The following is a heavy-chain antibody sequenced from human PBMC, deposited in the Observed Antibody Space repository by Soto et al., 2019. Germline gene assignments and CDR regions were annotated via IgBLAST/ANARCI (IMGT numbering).Heavy chain of an antibody. D-gene: IGHD3-16*01. CDR3: AEGFALAH. J-gene: IGHJ4*02. CDR2: TYYRSRWHD. Sequence: SQTLSLTCAISGDSVSRNNGAWNWIRQSPSRGLEWLGRTYYRSRWHDDYAEFVRSRISISPDTSKNQFSLQLSSVTPEDSAVYYCAEGFALAHGGQGTLVTVSS. CDR1: GDSVSRNNGA. V-gene: IGHV6-1*01.